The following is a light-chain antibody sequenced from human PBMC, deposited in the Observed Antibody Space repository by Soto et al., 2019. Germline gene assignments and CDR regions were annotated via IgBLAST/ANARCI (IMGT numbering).Light chain of an antibody. CDR1: SSDIGAYKY. V-gene: IGLV2-14*01. CDR3: NSYTSSSALYV. J-gene: IGLJ1*01. Sequence: QSVLTQPASVTGSPGQSITISCTGTSSDIGAYKYVSWYQQHPGKAPKLILYEVSNRPSGVSNRFSGFKSGNTASLTITGLQAEDVADYYCNSYTSSSALYVFGTGTKLTVL. CDR2: EVS.